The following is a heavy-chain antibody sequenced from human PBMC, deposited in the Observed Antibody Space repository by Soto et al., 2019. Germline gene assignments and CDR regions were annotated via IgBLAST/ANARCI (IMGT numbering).Heavy chain of an antibody. CDR3: ARARLAVLRYFDRLSMQGPFDY. J-gene: IGHJ4*02. Sequence: GASVKVSCKASGGTFSSYAISWVRQAPGQGLEWMGGIIPIFGTANYAQKFQGRVTITADESTSTAYMELSSLRSEDTAVYYCARARLAVLRYFDRLSMQGPFDYWGQGTLVTVSS. CDR1: GGTFSSYA. D-gene: IGHD3-9*01. CDR2: IIPIFGTA. V-gene: IGHV1-69*13.